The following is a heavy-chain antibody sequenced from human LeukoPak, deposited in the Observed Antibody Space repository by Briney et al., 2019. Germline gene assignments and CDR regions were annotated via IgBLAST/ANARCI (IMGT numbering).Heavy chain of an antibody. D-gene: IGHD6-13*01. CDR1: GGSISSYY. CDR2: IYYSGST. Sequence: SETLSLTCTVSGGSISSYYWSWIRQPPGKGLEWIGYIYYSGSTNYNPSLKSRVTMSVDKSKNRFSLNLSSVTAADTAVYYCARGIADPYSFDSWGQGTLVTVSS. J-gene: IGHJ4*02. V-gene: IGHV4-59*12. CDR3: ARGIADPYSFDS.